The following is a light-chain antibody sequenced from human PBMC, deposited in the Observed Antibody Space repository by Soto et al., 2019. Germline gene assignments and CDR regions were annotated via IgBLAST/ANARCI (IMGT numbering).Light chain of an antibody. CDR2: DVS. CDR3: SSYTSSSTLE. J-gene: IGLJ3*02. CDR1: SSDVGGYNY. V-gene: IGLV2-14*01. Sequence: QSVLTQPASVSGSPGQSITISCTGTSSDVGGYNYVSWYQQHPGKAPKLMIYDVSSRPSGVSNRFSGSKSGNTASLTISGLQAEDEADYYCSSYTSSSTLEFGGGTKVTVL.